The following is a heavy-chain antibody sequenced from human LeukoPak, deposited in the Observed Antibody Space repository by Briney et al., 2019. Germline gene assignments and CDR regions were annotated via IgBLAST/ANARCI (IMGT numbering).Heavy chain of an antibody. CDR1: GFTFSSYG. CDR3: ARDASLGGQQLVRWYSDL. CDR2: IWYDGSNK. V-gene: IGHV3-33*01. D-gene: IGHD6-13*01. Sequence: GGSLRLSCAASGFTFSSYGMHWVRQAPGKGLEWVAVIWYDGSNKYYADSVKGRFTISRDNSENTLYLQMNSLRAEDTAVYYCARDASLGGQQLVRWYSDLWGRGTLVTVSS. J-gene: IGHJ2*01.